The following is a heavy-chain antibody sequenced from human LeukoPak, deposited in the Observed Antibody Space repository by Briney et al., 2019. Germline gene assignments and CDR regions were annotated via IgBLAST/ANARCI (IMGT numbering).Heavy chain of an antibody. J-gene: IGHJ4*02. CDR3: ARDYQYYFDY. V-gene: IGHV3-30-3*01. CDR2: ISYDGSNK. D-gene: IGHD3-16*02. CDR1: GFTFSSYA. Sequence: GGSLRLSCAASGFTFSSYAMHWVRQAPGKGLEWVAVISYDGSNKYYADSVKGRFTISRDNSKNTLYLQMNSLRAEDTAVYYCARDYQYYFDYWGQGTLVTVSS.